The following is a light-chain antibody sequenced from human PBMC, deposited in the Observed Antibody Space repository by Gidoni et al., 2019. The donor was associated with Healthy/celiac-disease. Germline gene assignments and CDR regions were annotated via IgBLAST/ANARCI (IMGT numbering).Light chain of an antibody. Sequence: DIVLPQSPGTLSLSPGERATLSCRASQSVSSSYLAWYQPKPGQAPRLLIYGASSRATGIPDRFSGSGSGTDFTLTISRLEPEDFAVYYCQQYGSSSWTFGQGTKVEIK. CDR1: QSVSSSY. CDR2: GAS. V-gene: IGKV3-20*01. CDR3: QQYGSSSWT. J-gene: IGKJ1*01.